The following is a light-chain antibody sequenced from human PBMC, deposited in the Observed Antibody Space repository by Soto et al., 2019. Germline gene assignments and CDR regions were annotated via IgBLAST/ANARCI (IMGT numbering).Light chain of an antibody. Sequence: EIVMTQSPATLSVSPGEGATLSCRASQSVTSNLAWYQQQPGQAPRLLIYGTSTRAPGIPARLSGSGSGTEFTLTISSLQSEDFAVYYCQQYYNWPYTFGQGTKLEIK. CDR3: QQYYNWPYT. CDR1: QSVTSN. V-gene: IGKV3-15*01. CDR2: GTS. J-gene: IGKJ2*01.